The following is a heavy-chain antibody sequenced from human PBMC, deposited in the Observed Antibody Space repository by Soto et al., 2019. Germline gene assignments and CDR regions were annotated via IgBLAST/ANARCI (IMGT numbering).Heavy chain of an antibody. CDR3: ARAQPTYSSSYFDY. V-gene: IGHV3-23*01. Sequence: EVQLLESGGDLVQPGGSLRLSCAASGFTFSSYAMSWVRQAPGKGLEWVSTISGRGDDTYYTDSVKGRCTISRDNSKNTLYVHMNSLRAEDTAVYYCARAQPTYSSSYFDYWGQGTLVTVSS. CDR2: ISGRGDDT. D-gene: IGHD3-22*01. J-gene: IGHJ4*02. CDR1: GFTFSSYA.